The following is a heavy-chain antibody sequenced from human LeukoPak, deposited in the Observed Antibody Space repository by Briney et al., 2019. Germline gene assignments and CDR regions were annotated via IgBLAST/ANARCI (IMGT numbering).Heavy chain of an antibody. J-gene: IGHJ5*02. V-gene: IGHV4-34*01. CDR1: GGSFSGCY. D-gene: IGHD1-7*01. Sequence: SETLSLTCAVYGGSFSGCYWSWIRQPPGKGLEWIGEINHSGSTNYNPSLKSRVTISVDTSKNQFSLKLSSVTAADTAVYYCATGGGITETTLWFAPWGQETLVTVSS. CDR3: ATGGGITETTLWFAP. CDR2: INHSGST.